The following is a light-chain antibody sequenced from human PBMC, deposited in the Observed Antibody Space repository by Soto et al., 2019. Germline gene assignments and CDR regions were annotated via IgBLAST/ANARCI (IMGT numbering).Light chain of an antibody. CDR1: QGISNY. CDR3: QKYNSAPQT. V-gene: IGKV1-27*01. J-gene: IGKJ1*01. Sequence: DIQMTQSPSSLSASVGDRVTITCRASQGISNYLAWYQQKPGKVPELLIFATSTLQSGVPSRFSGSGSGTDVTLTISSRQPEDVATYYCQKYNSAPQTFGQGTKVEIK. CDR2: ATS.